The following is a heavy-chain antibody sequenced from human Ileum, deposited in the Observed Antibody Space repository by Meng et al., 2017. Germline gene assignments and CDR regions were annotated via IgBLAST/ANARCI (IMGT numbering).Heavy chain of an antibody. CDR2: INHSGNT. Sequence: QVPRQQWGVELLQPPDPPPLSCACSGYSISSGYYWSLSRQPPGKGLEWIGEINHSGNTNYNPSLKSRVTIAVDESKNHFSLKLSSATAADTAVYYCARQYSSYWGFDYWGQGTLVTVSS. CDR1: GYSISSGYY. V-gene: IGHV4-34*01. D-gene: IGHD6-6*01. CDR3: ARQYSSYWGFDY. J-gene: IGHJ4*02.